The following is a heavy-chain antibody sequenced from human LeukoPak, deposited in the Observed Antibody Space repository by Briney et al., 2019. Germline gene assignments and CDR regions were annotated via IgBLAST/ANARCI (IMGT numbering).Heavy chain of an antibody. Sequence: GESPKISCKGSGDIFTTYWIVWVRQMPGKGLEWMGIIYPGDSDTRYSPSFQGQVTISADKSISTAYLQWSSLKASDAAMYYCATGIMGVIHFGYWGQGTLVTVSS. D-gene: IGHD1-26*01. CDR2: IYPGDSDT. J-gene: IGHJ4*02. CDR3: ATGIMGVIHFGY. CDR1: GDIFTTYW. V-gene: IGHV5-51*01.